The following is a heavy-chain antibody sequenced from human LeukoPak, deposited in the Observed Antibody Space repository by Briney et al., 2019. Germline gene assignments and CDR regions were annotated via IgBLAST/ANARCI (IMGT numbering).Heavy chain of an antibody. J-gene: IGHJ4*02. D-gene: IGHD3-3*01. V-gene: IGHV4-38-2*02. CDR1: GYSISSGYY. Sequence: PSETLSLTCAVSGYSISSGYYWGWIRQPPGKGLEWIGSIYHSGSTYYNPSLKSRVTISVDTSKNQFFLKLSSVTAADTAVYYCARERFNDFWSGYHPNTYFDYWGQGTLVTVSS. CDR2: IYHSGST. CDR3: ARERFNDFWSGYHPNTYFDY.